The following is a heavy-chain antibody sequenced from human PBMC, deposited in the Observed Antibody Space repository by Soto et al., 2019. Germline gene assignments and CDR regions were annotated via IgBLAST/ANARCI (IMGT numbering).Heavy chain of an antibody. CDR3: ARGAYCSSTSCYGGENWFDP. Sequence: QVQLVQSGAEVKKPGSSVKVSCKASGGTFSSYTISWVRQAPGQGLEWMGRIIPILGIANYAQKFQGRVTSTADKSTSTADMELSSLRSEDTAVYYCARGAYCSSTSCYGGENWFDPWGQGTLVTVSS. CDR2: IIPILGIA. D-gene: IGHD2-2*01. J-gene: IGHJ5*02. V-gene: IGHV1-69*02. CDR1: GGTFSSYT.